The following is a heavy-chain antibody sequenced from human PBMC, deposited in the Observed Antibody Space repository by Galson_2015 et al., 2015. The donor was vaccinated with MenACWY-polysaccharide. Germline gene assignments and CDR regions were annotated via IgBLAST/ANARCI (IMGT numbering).Heavy chain of an antibody. CDR1: GFTFSNYF. CDR3: SRYCSGIGCYSGLDY. V-gene: IGHV3-23*01. D-gene: IGHD2-15*01. J-gene: IGHJ4*02. CDR2: VTSSGDAT. Sequence: SLRLSCAASGFTFSNYFMTWVRQAPGKGLEWVSTVTSSGDATYYADSVKGRFTISRDNSRNTLYLQMNSLRAEYTAVYYCSRYCSGIGCYSGLDYWGQGTLVTVSS.